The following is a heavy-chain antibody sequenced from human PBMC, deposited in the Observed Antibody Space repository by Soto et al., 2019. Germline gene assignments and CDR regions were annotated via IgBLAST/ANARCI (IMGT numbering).Heavy chain of an antibody. CDR2: ISSSSSTI. D-gene: IGHD2-8*01. CDR3: ASGVLGYCTNGVCQSTYYFDY. J-gene: IGHJ4*02. V-gene: IGHV3-48*01. Sequence: GGSLRLSCAASGFTFSSYSMNWVRQAPGKGLEWVSYISSSSSTIYYADSVKGRFTISRDNAKNSLYLQMNSLRAEDTAVYYCASGVLGYCTNGVCQSTYYFDYWGQGTLVTVSS. CDR1: GFTFSSYS.